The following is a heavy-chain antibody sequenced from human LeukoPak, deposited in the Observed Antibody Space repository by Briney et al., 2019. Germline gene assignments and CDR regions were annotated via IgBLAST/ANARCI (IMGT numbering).Heavy chain of an antibody. V-gene: IGHV1-69*04. D-gene: IGHD3-22*01. CDR3: ARTNYYDSRGSQGPGTFYYGLDV. J-gene: IGHJ6*02. CDR2: VIPILDIS. CDR1: GGTFSSYG. Sequence: PSVTVSYKPSGGTFSSYGITWVRQAPGPGIEWMGRVIPILDISNYAQMFQDRVTITADKSTSTAYMELSSLRSEDTAVYFCARTNYYDSRGSQGPGTFYYGLDVWGQGTTVTVSS.